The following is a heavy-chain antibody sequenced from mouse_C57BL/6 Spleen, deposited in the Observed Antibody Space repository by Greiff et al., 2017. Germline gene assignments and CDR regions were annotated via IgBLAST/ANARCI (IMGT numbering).Heavy chain of an antibody. CDR2: IYPGSGST. V-gene: IGHV1-55*01. Sequence: QVQLQQPGAELVKPGASVKMSCKASGYTFTSYWITWVKQRPGQGLEWIGDIYPGSGSTNYNEKFKSKATLTVDTSSSTAYMQLSSLTSEDSAVYYCARWATAQATAWFAYWGQGTLVTVSA. CDR3: ARWATAQATAWFAY. J-gene: IGHJ3*01. CDR1: GYTFTSYW. D-gene: IGHD3-2*02.